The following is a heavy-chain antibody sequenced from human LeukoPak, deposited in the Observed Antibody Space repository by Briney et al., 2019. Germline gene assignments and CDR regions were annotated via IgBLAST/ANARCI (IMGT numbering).Heavy chain of an antibody. CDR3: AKVRLRFLTTPTDAFDI. Sequence: GGSLRLSCAASGFTFSSYAMSWVRQAPGKGLEWVSAISGSGGSTYYADSVKGRFTISRDNSKNTLYLQMNSLSAEDTAVYYCAKVRLRFLTTPTDAFDIWGQGTMVTVSS. CDR2: ISGSGGST. V-gene: IGHV3-23*01. D-gene: IGHD3-3*01. CDR1: GFTFSSYA. J-gene: IGHJ3*02.